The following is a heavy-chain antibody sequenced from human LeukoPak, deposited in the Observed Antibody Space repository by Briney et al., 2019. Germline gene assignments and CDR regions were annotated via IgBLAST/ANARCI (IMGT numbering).Heavy chain of an antibody. CDR3: ARAVSIAAGGDY. CDR1: GYTFTSYY. D-gene: IGHD6-13*01. V-gene: IGHV1-46*01. Sequence: ASVKVSCKASGYTFTSYYMHWVRQAPGQGLEWMGIINPSGGSTSYAQKFQGRVTMTRDMSTSTVYMELSSLRSKDTAVYYCARAVSIAAGGDYWGQGTLVTVSS. CDR2: INPSGGST. J-gene: IGHJ4*02.